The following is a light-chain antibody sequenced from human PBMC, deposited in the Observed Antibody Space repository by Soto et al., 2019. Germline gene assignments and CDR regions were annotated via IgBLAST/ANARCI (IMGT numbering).Light chain of an antibody. CDR3: QQYNSYSEA. CDR1: QTISSW. V-gene: IGKV1-5*03. CDR2: KAS. Sequence: DIQMTQSPSTLSGSVGDRVTITCRASQTISSWLAWYQQKPGKAPKLLIYKASTLKSGVPSRFSGSGSRTEFTLTISSLQPDDFATYYCQQYNSYSEAFGQGTKV. J-gene: IGKJ1*01.